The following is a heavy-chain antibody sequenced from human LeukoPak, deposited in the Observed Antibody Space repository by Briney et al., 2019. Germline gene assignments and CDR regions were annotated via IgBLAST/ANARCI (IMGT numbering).Heavy chain of an antibody. CDR3: ATDIVVVPAAMTARDY. D-gene: IGHD2-2*01. V-gene: IGHV3-33*01. Sequence: GRSLRLSCAASGFTFSSYGMHWVRQAPGKGLEWVAVIWYDGSNKYYADSVKGRFTISRDNSKNMLYLQMNSLRAEDTAVYYCATDIVVVPAAMTARDYWGQGTLVTVSS. CDR2: IWYDGSNK. CDR1: GFTFSSYG. J-gene: IGHJ4*02.